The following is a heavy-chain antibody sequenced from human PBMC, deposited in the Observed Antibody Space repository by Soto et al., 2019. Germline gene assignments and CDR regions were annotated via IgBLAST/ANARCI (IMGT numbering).Heavy chain of an antibody. Sequence: ASVKVSCKASGITFSSYAIHWVRQAPGQRLEWMGWINVGNGDTRYSQIFRGRVTLTRDTSASTAYLDLSSLRSEDTAIYYCARAIRGYVTWGQGTLVTVSS. CDR2: INVGNGDT. CDR3: ARAIRGYVT. V-gene: IGHV1-3*01. J-gene: IGHJ5*02. CDR1: GITFSSYA. D-gene: IGHD5-12*01.